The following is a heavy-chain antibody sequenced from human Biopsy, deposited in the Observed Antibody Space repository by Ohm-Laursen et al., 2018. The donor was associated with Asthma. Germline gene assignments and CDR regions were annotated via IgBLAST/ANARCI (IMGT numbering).Heavy chain of an antibody. CDR2: ISYGGSSI. CDR1: RFTYD. Sequence: SLRLSCSASRFTYDMHCVRQAPGKGLERAAVISYGGSSIYYADSVKCRFTISRDNSKNTLSLQMNSLTAEDTAVYYCAREGVSGTHIEDWGQGTLVTVSS. CDR3: AREGVSGTHIED. D-gene: IGHD5/OR15-5a*01. J-gene: IGHJ4*02. V-gene: IGHV3-30-3*01.